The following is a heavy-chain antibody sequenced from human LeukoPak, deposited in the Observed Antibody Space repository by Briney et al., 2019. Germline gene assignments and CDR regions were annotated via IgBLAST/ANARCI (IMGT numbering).Heavy chain of an antibody. CDR2: ISSSSSYI. D-gene: IGHD6-6*01. J-gene: IGHJ4*02. CDR1: GFTFSSYS. V-gene: IGHV3-21*04. CDR3: TRDEDFYSSSSDY. Sequence: GGSLRLSCAASGFTFSSYSMNWVRQAPGKGLEWVSFISSSSSYIYYADSVKGRFTISRDNAKNSLYLQMNSLRAEDTAVYYCTRDEDFYSSSSDYWGQGTLVTVSS.